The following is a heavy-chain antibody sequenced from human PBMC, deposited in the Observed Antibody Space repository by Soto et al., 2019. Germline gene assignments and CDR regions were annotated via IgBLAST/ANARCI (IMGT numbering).Heavy chain of an antibody. V-gene: IGHV1-24*01. J-gene: IGHJ6*02. CDR1: GYTLTELS. CDR2: FDPEDAEI. D-gene: IGHD3-22*01. CDR3: AGITMIVVGAYGMDV. Sequence: ASVKVSCKVSGYTLTELSMHWVRQAPGKGLEWMGGFDPEDAEIIYAQKFQGTVTMTEDTSTDTAYMELSSLRSEDTAVYYCAGITMIVVGAYGMDVWGQGTTVTVSS.